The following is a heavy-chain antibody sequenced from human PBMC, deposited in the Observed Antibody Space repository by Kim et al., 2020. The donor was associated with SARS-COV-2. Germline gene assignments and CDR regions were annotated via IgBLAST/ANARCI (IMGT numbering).Heavy chain of an antibody. V-gene: IGHV1-69*02. J-gene: IGHJ4*02. Sequence: SVKVSCKASGGTFSSYTINWVRQAPGQGLEWMGRIIPILGIANYAQKFQGRVTITADKSTSTAYMELSSLRSEDTAVYYCATTSRRDGYNPPFDYWGQGTLVTVSS. CDR1: GGTFSSYT. CDR2: IIPILGIA. CDR3: ATTSRRDGYNPPFDY. D-gene: IGHD5-12*01.